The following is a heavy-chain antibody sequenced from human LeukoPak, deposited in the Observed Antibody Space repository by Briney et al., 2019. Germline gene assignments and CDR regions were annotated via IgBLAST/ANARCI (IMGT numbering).Heavy chain of an antibody. CDR3: ARDRGTRDGYNYLDY. Sequence: SETLSLTCTVSGGSISSHYWSWIRQPPGKGLEWIGYIHYSGSTNYNPSLKSRVTISVDTSKNQFSLKLSSVTAADTAVYYCARDRGTRDGYNYLDYWGQGTLVTVSS. CDR2: IHYSGST. J-gene: IGHJ4*02. V-gene: IGHV4-59*11. CDR1: GGSISSHY. D-gene: IGHD5-24*01.